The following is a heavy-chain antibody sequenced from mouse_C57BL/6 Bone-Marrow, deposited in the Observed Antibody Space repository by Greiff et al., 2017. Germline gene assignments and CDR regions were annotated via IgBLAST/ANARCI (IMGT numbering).Heavy chain of an antibody. CDR2: INSDGGST. Sequence: EVQLVESGGGLVQPGESLKLSCESNEYEFPSHDMSWVRKTPEKRLELVAAINSDGGSTYYPDTMERRFIISRDNTKKTLYLQMSSLRSEDTALYYCARLSSMVTTWNWYFDVWGTGTTVTVSS. V-gene: IGHV5-2*01. CDR3: ARLSSMVTTWNWYFDV. J-gene: IGHJ1*03. CDR1: EYEFPSHD. D-gene: IGHD2-1*01.